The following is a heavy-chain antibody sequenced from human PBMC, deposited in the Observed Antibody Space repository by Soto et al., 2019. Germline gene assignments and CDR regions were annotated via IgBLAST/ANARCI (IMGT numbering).Heavy chain of an antibody. CDR1: GVSISTYY. V-gene: IGHV4-59*01. CDR2: IYYSGST. J-gene: IGHJ6*02. D-gene: IGHD6-19*01. CDR3: VSERCSGWDQGYGMAA. Sequence: SDTLSLTCTVSGVSISTYYWSWIRQPPGKGLEWIGYIYYSGSTSYNPSHKSRVTISVDTSKNQFSLKLRSVPAADTAVYYCVSERCSGWDQGYGMAAWGQGTTVTV.